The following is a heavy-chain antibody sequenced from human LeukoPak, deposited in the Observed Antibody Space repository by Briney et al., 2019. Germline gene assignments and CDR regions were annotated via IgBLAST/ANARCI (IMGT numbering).Heavy chain of an antibody. CDR2: MYYSGST. Sequence: SETLSLTCTVSGGSISSSSYYWGWIRQPPGKGLEWIGSMYYSGSTYYNPSLKSRVTISVDTSKNQFSLKLSSVTAADTAVYYCATPLPNYDILTSSNYYFDYWGQGTLVTVSS. CDR3: ATPLPNYDILTSSNYYFDY. V-gene: IGHV4-39*07. CDR1: GGSISSSSYY. D-gene: IGHD3-9*01. J-gene: IGHJ4*02.